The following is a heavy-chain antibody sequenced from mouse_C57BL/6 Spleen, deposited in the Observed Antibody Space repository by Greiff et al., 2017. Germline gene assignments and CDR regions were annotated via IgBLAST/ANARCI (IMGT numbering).Heavy chain of an antibody. CDR3: ARFATTTVLDY. CDR2: IRNKANGYTT. CDR1: GFTFTDYY. J-gene: IGHJ4*01. D-gene: IGHD1-1*01. Sequence: EVKLVESGGGLVQPGGSLSLSCAASGFTFTDYYMSWVRQPPGKALEWLGFIRNKANGYTTEYSASVKGRFTISRDNSQSILYLQMNALRAEDSATYYCARFATTTVLDYWGQGTSVTVSS. V-gene: IGHV7-3*01.